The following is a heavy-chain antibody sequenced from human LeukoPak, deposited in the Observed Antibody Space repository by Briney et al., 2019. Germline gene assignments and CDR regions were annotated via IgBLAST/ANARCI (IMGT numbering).Heavy chain of an antibody. Sequence: TLSLTCTVSGYSISSGYYWGWIRQPPGKGLEWLALIYWNDDKRYSPSLKSRLTITKDTSKNQVVLTMTNMDPVDTATYYCAHKYYDILTGYYGYFDYWGQGTLVTVSS. V-gene: IGHV2-5*01. CDR3: AHKYYDILTGYYGYFDY. CDR1: GYSISSGYYW. J-gene: IGHJ4*02. D-gene: IGHD3-9*01. CDR2: IYWNDDK.